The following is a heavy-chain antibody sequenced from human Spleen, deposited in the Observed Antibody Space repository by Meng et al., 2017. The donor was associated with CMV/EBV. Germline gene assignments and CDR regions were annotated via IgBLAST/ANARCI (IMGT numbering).Heavy chain of an antibody. CDR3: ARDRPRGIAVRFDP. CDR1: GDSISTSTYY. Sequence: SETLSLTCTVSGDSISTSTYYWGWVRQPPGKGLEWIGYIYYSGSTYYNPSLKSRVTISVDTSKNQFSLKVSSVTAADTAVYFCARDRPRGIAVRFDPWGQGTLVTVSS. CDR2: IYYSGST. V-gene: IGHV4-39*07. J-gene: IGHJ5*02. D-gene: IGHD6-19*01.